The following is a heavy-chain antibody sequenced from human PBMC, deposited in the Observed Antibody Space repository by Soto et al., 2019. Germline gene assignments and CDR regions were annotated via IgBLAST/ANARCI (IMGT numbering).Heavy chain of an antibody. CDR1: GFTFSSYS. Sequence: PGGSLRLSCAASGFTFSSYSMNWVRQAPGKGLEWVASITSSSNYIYYTDSVKGRFTISRDNAKNSLYLQMNSLRAEDTAVYYCGRDNNFFASGSGVDYWGQGTLVTVSS. V-gene: IGHV3-21*06. D-gene: IGHD3-10*01. CDR3: GRDNNFFASGSGVDY. CDR2: ITSSSNYI. J-gene: IGHJ4*02.